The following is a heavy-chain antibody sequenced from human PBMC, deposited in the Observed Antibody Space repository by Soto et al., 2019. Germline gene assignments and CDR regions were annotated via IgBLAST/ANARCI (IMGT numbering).Heavy chain of an antibody. CDR1: GYSFITYW. J-gene: IGHJ5*02. V-gene: IGHV5-51*01. CDR2: IYPGDSDS. CDR3: AERAGDYLVNH. D-gene: IGHD4-17*01. Sequence: GESLKISCTASGYSFITYWIGWVRQMPGKGLEWLGVIYPGDSDSRYSPSFQGLVTISADKSVSTAYLQWSSLRASDTAIYYCAERAGDYLVNHWGQGTLVTVSS.